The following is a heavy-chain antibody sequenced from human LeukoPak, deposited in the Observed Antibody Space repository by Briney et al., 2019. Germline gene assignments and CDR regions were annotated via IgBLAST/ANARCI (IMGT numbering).Heavy chain of an antibody. D-gene: IGHD4-17*01. CDR1: GGTFSSYA. J-gene: IGHJ6*03. CDR3: ARDGPYGDYVVKNYYYYYMDV. V-gene: IGHV1-69*06. Sequence: VASVKVSCKASGGTFSSYAISWVRQAPGQGLEWMGGIIPIFGTANYAQKFQGRVTITADKSTSTAYMELSSLRSEDTAVYYCARDGPYGDYVVKNYYYYYMDVRGKGTTVTVSS. CDR2: IIPIFGTA.